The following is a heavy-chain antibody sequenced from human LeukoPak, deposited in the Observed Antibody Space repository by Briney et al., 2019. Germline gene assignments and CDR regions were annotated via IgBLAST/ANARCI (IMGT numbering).Heavy chain of an antibody. CDR3: ARAPVGGAVTRGWNYYYYYYMDV. Sequence: SETLSLTCTVSGGSMSSHYWSWIRQPPGKGLEWIGYIFYSGSTNYNPSLKSRVTISVDTSKNQFSLKLSSVTAADTAVYYCARAPVGGAVTRGWNYYYYYYMDVWGKGTTVTVSS. V-gene: IGHV4-59*11. J-gene: IGHJ6*03. CDR2: IFYSGST. CDR1: GGSMSSHY. D-gene: IGHD4-11*01.